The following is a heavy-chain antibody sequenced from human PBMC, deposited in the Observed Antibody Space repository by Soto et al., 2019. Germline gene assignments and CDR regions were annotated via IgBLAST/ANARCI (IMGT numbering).Heavy chain of an antibody. CDR1: GYSFTNYC. V-gene: IGHV5-10-1*01. Sequence: PGASLKISCKGSGYSFTNYCINWVRQMPGKGLEWVGRIDPSDSYTSYSPSFQGHVTISTDRSISTAYLQWSSLKASDTAMYYCARNITMDDYWGQGTQVTVSS. D-gene: IGHD1-20*01. J-gene: IGHJ4*02. CDR3: ARNITMDDY. CDR2: IDPSDSYT.